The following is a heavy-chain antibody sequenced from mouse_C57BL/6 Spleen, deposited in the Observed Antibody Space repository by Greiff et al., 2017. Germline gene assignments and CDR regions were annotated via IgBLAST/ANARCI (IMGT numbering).Heavy chain of an antibody. CDR1: GYTFTSYW. D-gene: IGHD1-1*01. J-gene: IGHJ4*01. V-gene: IGHV1-69*01. CDR2: IDPSDSYT. CDR3: ASGGYYGSSLYAMDY. Sequence: QVQLQQPGAELVMPGASVKLSCTASGYTFTSYWMHWVKQRPGQGLEWIGEIDPSDSYTNYNQKVKGKSTLTVDKSSSTAYMQLSSLTSEDSAVYYCASGGYYGSSLYAMDYWGQGTSVTVSS.